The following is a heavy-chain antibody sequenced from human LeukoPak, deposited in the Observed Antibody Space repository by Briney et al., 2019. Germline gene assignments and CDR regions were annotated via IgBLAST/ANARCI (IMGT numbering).Heavy chain of an antibody. CDR1: GYSISSGNY. J-gene: IGHJ6*03. Sequence: SSEPLSLTCAVSGYSISSGNYWAWIRPPPGKGLEGIGGTYHTGSTYYNPSLKSRVTISVDTSKNQFSLKLSSVTAADTAVYYCARQYYDILTGYDLPLDYYYYMDVWGKGTTVTVSS. D-gene: IGHD3-9*01. CDR2: TYHTGST. CDR3: ARQYYDILTGYDLPLDYYYYMDV. V-gene: IGHV4-38-2*01.